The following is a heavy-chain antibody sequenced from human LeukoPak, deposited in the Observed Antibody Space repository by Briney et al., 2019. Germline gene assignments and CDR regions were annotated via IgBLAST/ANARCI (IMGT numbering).Heavy chain of an antibody. J-gene: IGHJ5*02. CDR3: ARAHNWNDVSWFDP. CDR2: IYHSGST. D-gene: IGHD1-20*01. CDR1: GGSISSGGYS. Sequence: SQTLSLTSAVSGGSISSGGYSWSWIRRPPGKGLEWIGYIYHSGSTYYNPSLKSRVTISVDRSKNQFSLKLSSVTAADTAVYYCARAHNWNDVSWFDPWGQGTLVTVSS. V-gene: IGHV4-30-2*01.